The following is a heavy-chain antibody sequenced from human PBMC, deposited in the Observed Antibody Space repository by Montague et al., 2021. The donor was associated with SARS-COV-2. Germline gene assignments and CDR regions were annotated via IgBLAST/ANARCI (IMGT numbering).Heavy chain of an antibody. Sequence: SLRLSCAASGFIFNNYAMHWVRQAPGKGLEWVALISYDGCNKYYADSVKGRFAISRDNSKNTLYLQMNSLRAEDTAVYYCVRASLIRAHVAVAGTTVYWGQGTLVTVSS. D-gene: IGHD6-19*01. CDR3: VRASLIRAHVAVAGTTVY. J-gene: IGHJ4*02. V-gene: IGHV3-30*09. CDR1: GFIFNNYA. CDR2: ISYDGCNK.